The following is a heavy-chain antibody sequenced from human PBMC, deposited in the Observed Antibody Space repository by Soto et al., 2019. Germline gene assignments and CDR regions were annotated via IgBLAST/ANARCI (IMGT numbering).Heavy chain of an antibody. J-gene: IGHJ4*02. CDR2: INHSGST. D-gene: IGHD6-6*01. V-gene: IGHV4-34*01. Sequence: SETLSLTCAVYGGSFSGYYWSWIRQPPGKGLEWIGEINHSGSTNYNPSLKSRVTISVDTSKNQFSLKLSSVTAADTAVYYSARRMIAAPYYFDYWGQGTLVTVSS. CDR3: ARRMIAAPYYFDY. CDR1: GGSFSGYY.